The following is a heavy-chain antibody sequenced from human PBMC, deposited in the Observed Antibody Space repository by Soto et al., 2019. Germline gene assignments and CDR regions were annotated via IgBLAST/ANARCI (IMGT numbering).Heavy chain of an antibody. Sequence: SQTLSLTCAISGDSVSSNSAAWNWIRQSPSRGLEWLGRTYYRSKWYNDYAISVKSRITINPDTSKNQFSLRLNSVTPEDTAVYYCARVTMVRGVTGYYYGMDVWGQGTTVTVSS. CDR1: GDSVSSNSAA. CDR3: ARVTMVRGVTGYYYGMDV. CDR2: TYYRSKWYN. D-gene: IGHD3-10*01. V-gene: IGHV6-1*01. J-gene: IGHJ6*02.